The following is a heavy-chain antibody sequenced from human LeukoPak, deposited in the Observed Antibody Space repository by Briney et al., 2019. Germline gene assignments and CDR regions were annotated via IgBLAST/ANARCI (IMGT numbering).Heavy chain of an antibody. CDR2: IYTAGST. CDR3: TVTFNYFDY. V-gene: IGHV3-66*02. J-gene: IGHJ4*02. CDR1: GFSVSSNY. Sequence: PGGSLRLSCAASGFSVSSNYMSWVRQAPGKGLEWVSVIYTAGSTHYADSVKGRFTISRDNSKNTLYPQMNSLRAEDTAVYYCTVTFNYFDYWGQGTLVTVSS. D-gene: IGHD4-17*01.